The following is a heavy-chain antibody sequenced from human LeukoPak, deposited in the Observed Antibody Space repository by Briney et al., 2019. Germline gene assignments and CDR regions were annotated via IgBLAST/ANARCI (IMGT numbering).Heavy chain of an antibody. CDR1: GGSISSGSYY. Sequence: PSETLSLTCTVSGGSISSGSYYWSWIRQPAGKGLEWIGRIYTSGSTNYNPSLESRVTISVDTSKNQFSLKLSSVTAADTAVYYCARGPLWYYFDYWGQGTLVTVSS. V-gene: IGHV4-61*02. D-gene: IGHD2-8*02. CDR3: ARGPLWYYFDY. CDR2: IYTSGST. J-gene: IGHJ4*02.